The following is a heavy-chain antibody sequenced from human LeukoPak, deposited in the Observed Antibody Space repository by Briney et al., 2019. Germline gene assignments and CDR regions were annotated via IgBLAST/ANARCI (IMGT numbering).Heavy chain of an antibody. CDR3: ARVLSGSWDWFDP. J-gene: IGHJ5*02. CDR1: GFTFSSYA. D-gene: IGHD3-22*01. CDR2: ISGSGGTT. V-gene: IGHV3-23*01. Sequence: GGSLRLSCAASGFTFSSYAMPWVRQAPGEGLEWVSVISGSGGTTYYADSVKGRFTISRDNAENTVYLQMNSLRAEDTAVYYCARVLSGSWDWFDPWGQGTLVTVSS.